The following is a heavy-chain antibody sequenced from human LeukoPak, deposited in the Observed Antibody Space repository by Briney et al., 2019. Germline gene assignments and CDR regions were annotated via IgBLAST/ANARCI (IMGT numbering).Heavy chain of an antibody. CDR1: GGTFSSYA. V-gene: IGHV1-69*04. CDR2: IIPILGIA. J-gene: IGHJ3*02. Sequence: SVKVSCKASGGTFSSYAISWVRQAPGQGLEWMGRIIPILGIASYAQKFQGRVTMTRDTSTSTVYMELSSLRSEDTAVYYCASNTVGATTRGAFDIWGQGTMVTVSS. D-gene: IGHD1-26*01. CDR3: ASNTVGATTRGAFDI.